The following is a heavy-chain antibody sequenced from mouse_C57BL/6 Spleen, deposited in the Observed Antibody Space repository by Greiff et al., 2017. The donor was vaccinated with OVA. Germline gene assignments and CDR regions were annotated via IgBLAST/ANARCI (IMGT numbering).Heavy chain of an antibody. CDR3: ARTGTPFDY. D-gene: IGHD4-1*01. CDR1: GFTFSSYT. J-gene: IGHJ2*01. Sequence: DVHLVESGGGLVKPGGSLKLSCAASGFTFSSYTMSWVRQTPEKRLEWVATISGGGGNTYYPDSVKGRFTISRDNAKNTLYLQMSSLRSEDTALYYCARTGTPFDYWGQGTTLTVSS. V-gene: IGHV5-9*01. CDR2: ISGGGGNT.